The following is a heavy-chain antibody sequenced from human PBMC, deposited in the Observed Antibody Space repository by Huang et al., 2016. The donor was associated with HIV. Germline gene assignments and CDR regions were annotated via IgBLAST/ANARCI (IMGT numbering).Heavy chain of an antibody. CDR2: LNHIGKT. Sequence: QVQLRQWGAGLVKPSETLSLTCAVYGGSFSGYYWTWIRQSPGKGLEWIGELNHIGKTKQQHSLKSRFTISKDTAKNQFSLQLTSVSAADTGVYFCAREKAPDSAWYGVYYFDYWGEGALVTVTS. D-gene: IGHD6-19*01. CDR1: GGSFSGYY. CDR3: AREKAPDSAWYGVYYFDY. J-gene: IGHJ4*02. V-gene: IGHV4-34*01.